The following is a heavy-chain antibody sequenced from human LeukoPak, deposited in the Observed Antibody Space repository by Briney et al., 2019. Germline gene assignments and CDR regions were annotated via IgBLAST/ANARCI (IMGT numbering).Heavy chain of an antibody. CDR3: ARDPEGFGATYFDY. CDR1: GFSYSSYN. V-gene: IGHV3-21*01. J-gene: IGHJ4*02. Sequence: GGSLRLSCVASGFSYSSYNMNWVRQAPGKGLEGVSSISRSASNIYYADSVKGRFTISRDSAKNSFYLQMNSLRAEDTAVFYCARDPEGFGATYFDYWGQGTLVTVSS. CDR2: ISRSASNI. D-gene: IGHD3-16*01.